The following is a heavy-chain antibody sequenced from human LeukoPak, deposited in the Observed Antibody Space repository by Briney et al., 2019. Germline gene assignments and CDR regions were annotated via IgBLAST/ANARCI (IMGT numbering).Heavy chain of an antibody. CDR1: GLTFSGPA. D-gene: IGHD3-22*01. Sequence: GGSLRLSCAASGLTFSGPAMHWVRQASGKGLGWVGRIRSKANSYATAYAASVKGRFTISRDDSKNTAYLQMNSLKTEDTAVYFCIRAPNYYDSSGGFDPWGQGTLVTVSS. V-gene: IGHV3-73*01. CDR2: IRSKANSYAT. J-gene: IGHJ5*02. CDR3: IRAPNYYDSSGGFDP.